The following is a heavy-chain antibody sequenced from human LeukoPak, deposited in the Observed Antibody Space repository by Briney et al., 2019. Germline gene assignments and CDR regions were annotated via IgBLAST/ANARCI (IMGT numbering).Heavy chain of an antibody. V-gene: IGHV1-24*01. Sequence: ASVKASCKVSGYTLTELSMHWVRQAPGKGLEWMGGFDPEDGETIYAQKFQGRVTMTEDTSTDTAYMELSSLRSEDTAVYYCATGLTKWLVRKYFDYWGQGTLVTVSS. CDR1: GYTLTELS. CDR2: FDPEDGET. CDR3: ATGLTKWLVRKYFDY. J-gene: IGHJ4*02. D-gene: IGHD6-19*01.